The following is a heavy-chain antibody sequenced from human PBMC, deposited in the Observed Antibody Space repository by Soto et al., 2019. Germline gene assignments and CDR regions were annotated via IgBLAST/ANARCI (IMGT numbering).Heavy chain of an antibody. CDR1: GGSISSYY. Sequence: SETLSLTCTVSGGSISSYYWSWIRQPPGKGLEWIGYIYYSGSTNYNPSLKSRVTISVDTSKNQFSLKLSSVTAADTAVYYCARDSGEGDGYNFDYWGQGTPVTVSS. D-gene: IGHD5-12*01. J-gene: IGHJ4*02. V-gene: IGHV4-59*01. CDR2: IYYSGST. CDR3: ARDSGEGDGYNFDY.